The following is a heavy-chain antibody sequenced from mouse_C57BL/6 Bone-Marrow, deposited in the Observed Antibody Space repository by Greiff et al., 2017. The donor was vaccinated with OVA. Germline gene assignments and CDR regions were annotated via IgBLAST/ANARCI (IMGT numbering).Heavy chain of an antibody. J-gene: IGHJ3*01. Sequence: EVQLQQSGTVLARPGASVKMSCKTSGYTFTSYWMHWVKQRPGQGLEWIGAIYPGNSDTSYNQKFKGKAKLTAVTSASTAYMELSSLTNEDSAGYYCTRDSYKFAYWGQGTLVTVSA. D-gene: IGHD1-1*01. V-gene: IGHV1-5*01. CDR2: IYPGNSDT. CDR3: TRDSYKFAY. CDR1: GYTFTSYW.